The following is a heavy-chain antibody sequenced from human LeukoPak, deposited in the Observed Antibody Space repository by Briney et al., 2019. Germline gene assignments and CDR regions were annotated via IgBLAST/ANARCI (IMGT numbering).Heavy chain of an antibody. D-gene: IGHD6-19*01. CDR3: AKDSRYSSGWASFDY. V-gene: IGHV3-30*02. CDR1: GFTFSSYG. CDR2: IRYDGSNK. J-gene: IGHJ4*02. Sequence: PGGSLRLSCAASGFTFSSYGMHWVRQAPGKGLEWVAFIRYDGSNKYYADSVKGRFTISRDNAKNSLYLQMNSLRAEDTALYYCAKDSRYSSGWASFDYWGQGTLVTVSS.